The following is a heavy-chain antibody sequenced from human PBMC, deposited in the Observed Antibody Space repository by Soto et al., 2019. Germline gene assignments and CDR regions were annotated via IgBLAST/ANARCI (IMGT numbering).Heavy chain of an antibody. V-gene: IGHV3-30*18. D-gene: IGHD3-22*01. CDR1: GFTFSSYG. CDR3: AKLCYYDSSGYSPFDY. Sequence: GGSLRVSCAASGFTFSSYGMHWGRQAPGKGLEWVAVISYDGSNKYYADSVKGRFTISRDNSKNTLYLQMNSLRAEDTAVYYCAKLCYYDSSGYSPFDYWGQGT. J-gene: IGHJ4*02. CDR2: ISYDGSNK.